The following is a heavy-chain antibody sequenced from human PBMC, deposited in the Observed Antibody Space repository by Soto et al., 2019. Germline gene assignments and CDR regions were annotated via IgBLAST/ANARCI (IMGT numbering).Heavy chain of an antibody. CDR1: GFTFNTHW. CDR2: IYFDGITT. V-gene: IGHV3-74*01. D-gene: IGHD1-26*01. Sequence: GGSLRLSCTASGFTFNTHWMHWVRQAPGKGLVWVSRIYFDGITTNYADSVKGRLTASRDNAKNTVYLHVNTLRDEDTAVYYCARGGAMGVDYWGQGTLVTVSS. J-gene: IGHJ4*02. CDR3: ARGGAMGVDY.